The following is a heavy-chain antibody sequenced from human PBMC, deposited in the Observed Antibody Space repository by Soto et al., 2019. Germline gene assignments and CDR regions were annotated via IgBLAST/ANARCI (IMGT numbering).Heavy chain of an antibody. CDR1: GFTFNTHW. CDR2: IYFDGITT. V-gene: IGHV3-74*01. D-gene: IGHD1-26*01. Sequence: GGSLRLSCTASGFTFNTHWMHWVRQAPGKGLVWVSRIYFDGITTNYADSVKGRLTASRDNAKNTVYLHVNTLRDEDTAVYYCARGGAMGVDYWGQGTLVTVSS. J-gene: IGHJ4*02. CDR3: ARGGAMGVDY.